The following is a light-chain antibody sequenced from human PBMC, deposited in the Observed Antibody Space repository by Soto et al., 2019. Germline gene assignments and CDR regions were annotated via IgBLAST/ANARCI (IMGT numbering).Light chain of an antibody. V-gene: IGLV1-47*01. CDR1: SSNIESNY. J-gene: IGLJ2*01. CDR2: RND. CDR3: EAWDDSLSAVV. Sequence: QSVLTQPPSASGAPGQRVTISCSGSSSNIESNYVYWYQQLPGSAPKLLIYRNDNRPSGVPDRFSGSKSGTSASLAISGLRSEDEADYYCEAWDDSLSAVVFGGGTKLTVL.